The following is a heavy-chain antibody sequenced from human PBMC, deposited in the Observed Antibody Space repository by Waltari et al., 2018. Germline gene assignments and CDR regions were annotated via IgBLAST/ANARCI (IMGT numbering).Heavy chain of an antibody. Sequence: EVQLVQSGAEVKKPGESLKISCKGSGYSFTSYWIGWVRQIPGKGREWMGIIYPGDSDTRYSPSFQGQVTISADKSISTAYLQWSSLKASDTAMHYCARHEGSYYYYYYGMDVWGQGTTVTVSS. CDR2: IYPGDSDT. J-gene: IGHJ6*02. V-gene: IGHV5-51*01. CDR3: ARHEGSYYYYYYGMDV. D-gene: IGHD1-26*01. CDR1: GYSFTSYW.